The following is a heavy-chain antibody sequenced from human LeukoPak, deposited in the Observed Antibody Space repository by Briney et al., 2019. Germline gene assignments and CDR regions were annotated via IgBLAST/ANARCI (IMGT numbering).Heavy chain of an antibody. J-gene: IGHJ3*02. CDR2: IYSGGTT. Sequence: GGSLRLSCAAFGFTVSSSYMSWVRQAPAKGLEWVSVIYSGGTTYYADSVKGRFSFSRDNSKNTLYLQMNSLRAEDTAVYYCARVGSHNFAFDIWGQGTMVTVSS. V-gene: IGHV3-66*01. CDR3: ARVGSHNFAFDI. CDR1: GFTVSSSY.